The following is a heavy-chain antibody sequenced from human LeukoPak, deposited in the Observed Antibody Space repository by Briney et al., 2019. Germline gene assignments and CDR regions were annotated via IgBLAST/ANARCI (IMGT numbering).Heavy chain of an antibody. CDR2: ISTSGDGT. J-gene: IGHJ2*01. CDR1: GFTFSSHG. Sequence: GGSLRLSCAASGFTFSSHGMSWVRQTTGKGLEWVSSISTSGDGTVYADSVKGRVTSSRDNSKNTLYLQMNSLRAEDTGVYSCAKNLLGSGAYSWYFDLWGRVTLVTVSS. CDR3: AKNLLGSGAYSWYFDL. D-gene: IGHD1-26*01. V-gene: IGHV3-23*01.